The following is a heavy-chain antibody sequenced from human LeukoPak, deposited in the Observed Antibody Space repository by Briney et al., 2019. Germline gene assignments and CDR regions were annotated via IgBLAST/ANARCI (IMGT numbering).Heavy chain of an antibody. V-gene: IGHV3-30*04. J-gene: IGHJ4*02. CDR1: GFTFSSYA. CDR2: ISYDGSNK. D-gene: IGHD2-15*01. Sequence: GGSPRLSCAASGFTFSSYAMHWVRQAPGKGLEWVAVISYDGSNKYYADSVKGRFTISRDNSKNTLYLQMNSLRAEDTAVYYCARDRGIVVVVAAQFDYWGQGTLVTVSS. CDR3: ARDRGIVVVVAAQFDY.